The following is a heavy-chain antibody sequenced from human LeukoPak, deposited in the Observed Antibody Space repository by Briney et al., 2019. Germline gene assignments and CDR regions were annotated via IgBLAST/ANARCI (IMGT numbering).Heavy chain of an antibody. CDR3: GRGLEVRVGPLVFDP. V-gene: IGHV3-7*01. D-gene: IGHD1-7*01. CDR2: INQDGSEK. CDR1: RFTSSSYW. J-gene: IGHJ5*02. Sequence: PGGSLRLSCAAYRFTSSSYWMSWVRQAPGKGLEWEANINQDGSEKYYVDSVKGRFTISRDNAKNSLYLQMNSLRAEDTAVYYCGRGLEVRVGPLVFDPWGQGTLVTVSS.